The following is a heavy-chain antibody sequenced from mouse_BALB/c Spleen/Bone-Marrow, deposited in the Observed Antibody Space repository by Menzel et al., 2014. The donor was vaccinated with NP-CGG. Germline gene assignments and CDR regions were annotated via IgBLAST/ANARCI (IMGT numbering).Heavy chain of an antibody. J-gene: IGHJ2*01. Sequence: VQLKESGPELVKPGASMKISCKASGYSFTGYTMNWVKQSHGKSLEWIGLINPYNGGTSYNQKFKGKATLTVDKSSSTAYMELLSLTSEDSAVYYCARGPYYGYYFDYWGQGTTLAVSS. CDR1: GYSFTGYT. CDR2: INPYNGGT. V-gene: IGHV1-18*01. D-gene: IGHD2-10*01. CDR3: ARGPYYGYYFDY.